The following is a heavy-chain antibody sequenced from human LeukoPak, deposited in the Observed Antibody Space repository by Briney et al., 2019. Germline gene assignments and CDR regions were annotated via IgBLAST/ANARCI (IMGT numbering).Heavy chain of an antibody. J-gene: IGHJ5*02. Sequence: GGSLRLSCAASGFTFSSYGMHWVRQAPGKGLEWVAVIWYDGSNKYYADSVKGRFTISRDNTKNTLYLQMNSLRAEDTAVYYCARDGVTMVRGVRWFDPWGQGTLVTVSS. D-gene: IGHD3-10*01. V-gene: IGHV3-33*01. CDR1: GFTFSSYG. CDR3: ARDGVTMVRGVRWFDP. CDR2: IWYDGSNK.